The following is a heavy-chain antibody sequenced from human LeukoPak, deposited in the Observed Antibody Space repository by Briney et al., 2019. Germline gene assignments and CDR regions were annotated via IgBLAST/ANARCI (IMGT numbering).Heavy chain of an antibody. CDR2: ISGSGGST. D-gene: IGHD3-10*01. CDR3: AKDRGITYYYGSGTHMSYGMDV. V-gene: IGHV3-23*01. J-gene: IGHJ6*02. CDR1: GFTFSSYA. Sequence: GGSLRLSCAASGFTFSSYAMSWVRQAPGKGLGWVSAISGSGGSTYYADSVKGRFTISRDNSKNTLYLQMNSLRAEDTAVYYCAKDRGITYYYGSGTHMSYGMDVWGQGTTVTVSS.